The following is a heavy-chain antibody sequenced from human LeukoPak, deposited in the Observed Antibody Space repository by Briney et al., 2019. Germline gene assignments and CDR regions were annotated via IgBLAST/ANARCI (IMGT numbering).Heavy chain of an antibody. D-gene: IGHD3-22*01. V-gene: IGHV4-34*01. CDR2: INHSGST. CDR1: GGSFSANY. Sequence: ETLSLTCAVYGGSFSANYCSWIRQPPGKGLEWIGEINHSGSTNYYPSLKSRVTILVDTSKNQFSLKLSSVTAADTAVYYCARGPVIDYDGGGYYYFDYWGQGTLVTVCS. J-gene: IGHJ4*02. CDR3: ARGPVIDYDGGGYYYFDY.